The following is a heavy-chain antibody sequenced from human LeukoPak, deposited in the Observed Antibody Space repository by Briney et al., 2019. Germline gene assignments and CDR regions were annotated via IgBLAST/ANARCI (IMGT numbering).Heavy chain of an antibody. Sequence: SETLSLTCAVYGGSFSGYYWSWIRQPPGKGLEWIGEINHSGSTNYNPSLKSRVTISVDTSKNQFSLKLSSVTAADTAVYYCARGPYGDYLSWFVPWGQGTLVTVSS. CDR3: ARGPYGDYLSWFVP. V-gene: IGHV4-34*01. D-gene: IGHD4-17*01. CDR2: INHSGST. CDR1: GGSFSGYY. J-gene: IGHJ5*02.